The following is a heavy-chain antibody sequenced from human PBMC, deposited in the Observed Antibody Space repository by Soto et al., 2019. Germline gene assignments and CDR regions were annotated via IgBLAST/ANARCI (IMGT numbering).Heavy chain of an antibody. V-gene: IGHV4-61*01. CDR3: ARVERGTVTTVVDAFDI. D-gene: IGHD1-1*01. CDR2: MSHSGGT. Sequence: SETLSLTCAVCGGFVSSGSYYGSWIRQPPGKGLEWIGEMSHSGGTHFNPSLKSRVTISVDTSKNQFSLNIYSVTAADTALYYCARVERGTVTTVVDAFDIWGPGTMVTVSS. CDR1: GGFVSSGSYY. J-gene: IGHJ3*02.